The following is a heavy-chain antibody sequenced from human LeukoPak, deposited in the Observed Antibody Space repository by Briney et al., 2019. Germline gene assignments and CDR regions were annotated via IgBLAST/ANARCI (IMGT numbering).Heavy chain of an antibody. V-gene: IGHV4-34*01. J-gene: IGHJ4*02. CDR1: GGSFSGYY. Sequence: PSETLSLTCAVYGGSFSGYYWSWIRQPPGKGLEWIGEINHSGSTNYNPSLKTRVTISVDTSKKQFSLKLSSVTAADTAVYYCARDSPPAYCSGGSCYFDYWGQGTLVTVSS. D-gene: IGHD2-15*01. CDR2: INHSGST. CDR3: ARDSPPAYCSGGSCYFDY.